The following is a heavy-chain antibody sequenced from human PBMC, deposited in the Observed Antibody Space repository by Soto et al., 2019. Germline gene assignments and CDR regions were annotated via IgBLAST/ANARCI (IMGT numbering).Heavy chain of an antibody. V-gene: IGHV1-69*01. CDR2: IIPIFGTA. J-gene: IGHJ4*02. D-gene: IGHD3-22*01. Sequence: QVQLVQSGAEVKKPGSSVKVSCKASGGTFSSYAISWVRQAPGQGLEWMGGIIPIFGTANYAQKLQGRVTITADESTSTAYMELSSLRSEDTAGYYCARDRTPTYYYDSSGLDYWGQGTLVTVSS. CDR1: GGTFSSYA. CDR3: ARDRTPTYYYDSSGLDY.